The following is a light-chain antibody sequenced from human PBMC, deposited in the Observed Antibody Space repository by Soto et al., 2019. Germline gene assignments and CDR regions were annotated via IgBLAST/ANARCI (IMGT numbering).Light chain of an antibody. CDR3: SSYAGGIKWV. CDR1: SSDVGDYNF. J-gene: IGLJ3*02. Sequence: QSALTQPPSASGSPGQSVTISCTGTSSDVGDYNFVSWYQQHSGKAPKFMIYEVSKRPSGVPDRFSGSKSGNTASLTVSGLQAEDEADYYCSSYAGGIKWVFGGGTKLTVL. V-gene: IGLV2-8*01. CDR2: EVS.